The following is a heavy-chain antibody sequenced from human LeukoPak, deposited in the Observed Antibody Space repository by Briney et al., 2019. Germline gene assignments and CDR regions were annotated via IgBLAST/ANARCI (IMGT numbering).Heavy chain of an antibody. V-gene: IGHV1-2*02. CDR2: INPNSGGT. J-gene: IGHJ6*02. CDR1: GYTFTGYY. D-gene: IGHD2-15*01. CDR3: ARVPDIVVVVAADTYYCYGMDV. Sequence: ASVKVSCKASGYTFTGYYMHWVRQAPGQGLEWMGWINPNSGGTNYAQKFQGRVTMTRDTSISTAYMELSRLRSDDTAVYYCARVPDIVVVVAADTYYCYGMDVWGQGTTVTVSS.